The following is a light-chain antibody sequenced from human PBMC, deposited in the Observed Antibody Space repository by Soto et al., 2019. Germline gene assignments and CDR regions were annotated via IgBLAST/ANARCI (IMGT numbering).Light chain of an antibody. V-gene: IGLV1-47*02. Sequence: QSVLTQPPSASGTPGQRVTIPCSGRSSNIGSNYVYWYQQLPGTAPKLLIYFNDQRPSGVPDRFSGSKSGTSASLAISGLRSEDEADYFCTAWDDSLRGWMFGGGTKLTVL. CDR2: FND. J-gene: IGLJ3*02. CDR1: SSNIGSNY. CDR3: TAWDDSLRGWM.